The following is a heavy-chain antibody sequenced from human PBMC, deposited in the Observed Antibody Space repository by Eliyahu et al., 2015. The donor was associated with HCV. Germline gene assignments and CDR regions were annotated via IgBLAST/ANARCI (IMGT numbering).Heavy chain of an antibody. V-gene: IGHV1-3*04. J-gene: IGHJ5*02. CDR1: GYTFTSYA. CDR2: ISTGNANT. D-gene: IGHD1-26*01. Sequence: QVQLVQSGAEVKKPGASVKVSCKASGYTFTSYAMHWVRQAPGQRLEWMGWISTGNANTKXSQKFQGRVTITRDTSASTAYMELSSLRSEDTAVYYCARGQGATRCFDPWGQGTLVTVSS. CDR3: ARGQGATRCFDP.